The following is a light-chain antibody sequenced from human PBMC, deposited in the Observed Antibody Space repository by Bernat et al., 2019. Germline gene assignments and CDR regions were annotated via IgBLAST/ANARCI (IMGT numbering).Light chain of an antibody. CDR1: QSFSRY. J-gene: IGKJ1*01. CDR3: QETRKLWT. CDR2: GAS. V-gene: IGKV3-11*01. Sequence: ETATISCRTSQSFSRYLAWYQQKVGQAPRLLIYGASTRATGIPDRFSGSGSGTDFTLTISSLEPEDSAVYYCQETRKLWTIGKGNKVEIK.